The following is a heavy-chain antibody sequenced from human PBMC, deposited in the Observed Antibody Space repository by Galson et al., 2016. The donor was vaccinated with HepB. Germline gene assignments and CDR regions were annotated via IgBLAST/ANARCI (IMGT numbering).Heavy chain of an antibody. V-gene: IGHV3-48*02. D-gene: IGHD6-19*01. CDR3: AKPFLSSGLYYFDY. J-gene: IGHJ4*02. CDR2: ISGGSSTI. Sequence: SLRLSCAASGFTFSSYAMSWVRQAPGKGLEWLSHISGGSSTIYYADSVKGRFTVSRDDAKNSLYLQMNSLRDDDTAVYYCAKPFLSSGLYYFDYWGRGTLVTVPS. CDR1: GFTFSSYA.